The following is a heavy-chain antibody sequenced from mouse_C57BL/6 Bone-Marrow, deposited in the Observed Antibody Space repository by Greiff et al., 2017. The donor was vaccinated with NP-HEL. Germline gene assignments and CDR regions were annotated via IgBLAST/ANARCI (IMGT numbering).Heavy chain of an antibody. CDR1: GYTFTSYW. D-gene: IGHD1-1*01. CDR3: ARDGAITTVVATRYFDV. Sequence: QVQLKQPGAELVKPGASVKLSCKASGYTFTSYWMHWVKQRPGRGLEWIGRIDPNSGGTKYNEKFKSKATLTVDKPSSTAYMQLSSLTSEDSAVYYCARDGAITTVVATRYFDVWGTGTTVTVSS. J-gene: IGHJ1*03. V-gene: IGHV1-72*01. CDR2: IDPNSGGT.